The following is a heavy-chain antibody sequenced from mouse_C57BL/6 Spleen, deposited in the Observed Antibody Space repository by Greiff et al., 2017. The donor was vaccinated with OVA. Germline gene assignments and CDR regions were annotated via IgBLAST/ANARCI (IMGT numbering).Heavy chain of an antibody. Sequence: QVTLKESGPGILQPSQTLSLTCSFSGFSLSTFGMGVGWIRQPSGKGLEWLAHIWWDDDKYYNPALKSRLTISKDTSKNQVFLKIANVDTADTATYYCARIPRYYGSSYAWFAYWGQGTLVTVSA. D-gene: IGHD1-1*01. CDR1: GFSLSTFGMG. J-gene: IGHJ3*01. CDR3: ARIPRYYGSSYAWFAY. V-gene: IGHV8-8*01. CDR2: IWWDDDK.